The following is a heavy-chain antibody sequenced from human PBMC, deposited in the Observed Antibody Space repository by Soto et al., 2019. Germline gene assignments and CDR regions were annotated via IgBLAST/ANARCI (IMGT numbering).Heavy chain of an antibody. V-gene: IGHV4-4*07. Sequence: SETLSLTCTVSGGSINTFYWSWVRQPAGKGLEWIGRIFSSGSTSFNPSLESRVAMSVDTSKNHFSLNLSSVTAADMAVYYCAREGSYSAYNFAHGIQLWSFDFWGQGALVTVSS. J-gene: IGHJ4*02. CDR2: IFSSGST. CDR1: GGSINTFY. CDR3: AREGSYSAYNFAHGIQLWSFDF. D-gene: IGHD5-12*01.